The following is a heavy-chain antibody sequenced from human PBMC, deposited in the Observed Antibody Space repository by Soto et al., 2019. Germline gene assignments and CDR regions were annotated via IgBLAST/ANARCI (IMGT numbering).Heavy chain of an antibody. CDR1: GFNFRLYE. J-gene: IGHJ5*02. CDR3: ARDEGKFDP. V-gene: IGHV3-48*03. CDR2: ISSSSGTI. Sequence: PGGSLRLSCQASGFNFRLYEMHWVRKAPGKGLEWVSYISSSSGTIYYADSVKGRFTISRDNAKNSLYLQMNSLRAEDTAVYYCARDEGKFDPWGQGTLVTVSS.